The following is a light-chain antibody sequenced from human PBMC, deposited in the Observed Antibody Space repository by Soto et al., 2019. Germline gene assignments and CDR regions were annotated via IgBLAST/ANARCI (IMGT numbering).Light chain of an antibody. CDR1: QGIATD. V-gene: IGKV1-6*01. CDR2: GAS. CDR3: LQDYDYPRT. J-gene: IGKJ1*01. Sequence: AIQLTQSPSSLSASVGDTVTITCRASQGIATDLGWYQQQPGKAPELLIYGASGLRGGVPSRFSGSGSVRDFTLTISSLQPEDFATYYCLQDYDYPRTFGQGTIVDI.